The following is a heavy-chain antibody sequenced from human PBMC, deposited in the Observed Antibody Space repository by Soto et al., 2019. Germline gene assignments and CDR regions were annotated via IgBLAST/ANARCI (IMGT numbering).Heavy chain of an antibody. J-gene: IGHJ4*02. CDR1: SGSISSSNW. V-gene: IGHV4-4*02. D-gene: IGHD6-19*01. Sequence: SETLSLTCAVSSGSISSSNWWSWVRQPPGKGLEWIGEIYHSGSTNYNPSLKSRVTISVDKSKNQFSLKLSSVTAADTAVYYCARTIFSGWSNYYFDYWGQGTLVTVSS. CDR3: ARTIFSGWSNYYFDY. CDR2: IYHSGST.